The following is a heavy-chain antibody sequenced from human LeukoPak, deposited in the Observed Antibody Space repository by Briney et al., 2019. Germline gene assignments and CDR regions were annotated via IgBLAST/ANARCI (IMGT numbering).Heavy chain of an antibody. J-gene: IGHJ4*02. D-gene: IGHD6-25*01. CDR1: GFIFSNYD. V-gene: IGHV3-30*02. Sequence: GGSLRLSCAASGFIFSNYDIYWVRQAPGKGLEWVAFIRYDGSNKYYADSVKGRFTISRDNSKNTLYLQMNSLRAEDTAVYYCAAISAGYWGQGTLVTVSS. CDR3: AAISAGY. CDR2: IRYDGSNK.